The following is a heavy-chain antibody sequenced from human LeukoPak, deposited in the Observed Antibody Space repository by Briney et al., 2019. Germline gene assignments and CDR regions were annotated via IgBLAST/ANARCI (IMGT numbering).Heavy chain of an antibody. CDR2: VDSYGSST. CDR3: ATGVTAFDY. D-gene: IGHD3-10*01. CDR1: GFTFTSYW. J-gene: IGHJ4*02. Sequence: GGSLRLSCSASGFTFTSYWMHWVRQAPGKGLVWVSRVDSYGSSTTYADSVKGRCTISRDNAKNTLYLQMNSLRAEDTAVYYCATGVTAFDYWGQGSLVTVSS. V-gene: IGHV3-74*01.